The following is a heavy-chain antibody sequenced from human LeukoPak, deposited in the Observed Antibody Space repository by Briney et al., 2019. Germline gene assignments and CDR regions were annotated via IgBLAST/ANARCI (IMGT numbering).Heavy chain of an antibody. CDR1: GGSFSGYY. Sequence: PSETLSLTCAVYGGSFSGYYWSWIRQPPGKGLEWIGEINHSGSTNYNPSLKSRVTISVDTSKNQFSLKLSSVTAADTAVYYCARRTVEGGMDVWGQGTTVTVSS. J-gene: IGHJ6*02. CDR3: ARRTVEGGMDV. CDR2: INHSGST. D-gene: IGHD4-11*01. V-gene: IGHV4-34*01.